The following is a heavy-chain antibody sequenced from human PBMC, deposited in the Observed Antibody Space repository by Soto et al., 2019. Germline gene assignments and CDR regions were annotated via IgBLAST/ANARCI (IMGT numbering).Heavy chain of an antibody. V-gene: IGHV3-30-3*01. CDR2: ISYDGSNK. CDR3: ARVDGYNPFSYYFDY. CDR1: GCTFSSYA. Sequence: QVQLVESGGGVVQPGRSLRLSCAASGCTFSSYAMHWVRQAPGKGLEWVAVISYDGSNKYYADSVKGRFTISRDNSKNTLYLQMNSLRAEDTAVYYCARVDGYNPFSYYFDYWGQGTLVTVSS. J-gene: IGHJ4*02. D-gene: IGHD5-12*01.